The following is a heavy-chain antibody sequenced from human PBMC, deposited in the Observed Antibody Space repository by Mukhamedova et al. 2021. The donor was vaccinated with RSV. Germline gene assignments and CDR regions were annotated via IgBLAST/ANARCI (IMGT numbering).Heavy chain of an antibody. V-gene: IGHV3-48*03. J-gene: IGHJ4*02. CDR3: ARSGGVATNDY. Sequence: SRDNAKNSLYLQMNSLRAEDTAVYYCARSGGVATNDYWGQGTLVTVSS. D-gene: IGHD5-12*01.